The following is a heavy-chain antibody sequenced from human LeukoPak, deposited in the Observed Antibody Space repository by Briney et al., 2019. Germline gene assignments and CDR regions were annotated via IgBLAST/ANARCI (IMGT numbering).Heavy chain of an antibody. J-gene: IGHJ3*02. CDR3: AKVTSPYGDYDAFDI. V-gene: IGHV3-30*18. D-gene: IGHD4-17*01. Sequence: EGSLRLSCAASGFTFSSYGMHWVRQAPGKGLEWVAVISYDGSNKYYADSVKGRFTISRDNSKNTLYLQMNSLRAEDTAVYYCAKVTSPYGDYDAFDIWGQGTMVTVSS. CDR2: ISYDGSNK. CDR1: GFTFSSYG.